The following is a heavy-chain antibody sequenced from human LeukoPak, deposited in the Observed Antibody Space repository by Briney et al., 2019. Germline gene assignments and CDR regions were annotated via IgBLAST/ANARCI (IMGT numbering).Heavy chain of an antibody. J-gene: IGHJ4*02. V-gene: IGHV3-53*01. CDR1: GFTVSNNY. CDR3: AKGRPHYYDSSGYYYFDY. D-gene: IGHD3-22*01. Sequence: GGSLRLSCAASGFTVSNNYMSWVRQAPGKALEWVSVVYSAGSTYYADSVNGRFTIPRDNSKNTLYLQMNSLRAEDTAVYYCAKGRPHYYDSSGYYYFDYWGQGTLVTVSS. CDR2: VYSAGST.